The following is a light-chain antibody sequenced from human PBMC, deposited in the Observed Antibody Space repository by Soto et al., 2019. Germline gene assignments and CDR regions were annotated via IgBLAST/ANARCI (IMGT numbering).Light chain of an antibody. CDR3: QQYKIYSPWT. Sequence: DIQMTQSPSTLSASVGDRVTITCRASQSISSWLAWYQQKPGKAPNLLIFDASTLEGGVPSRFSGSGSGTEFTLTISSLQPDDFASYYCQQYKIYSPWTFGQGTKVEIK. CDR2: DAS. CDR1: QSISSW. V-gene: IGKV1-5*01. J-gene: IGKJ1*01.